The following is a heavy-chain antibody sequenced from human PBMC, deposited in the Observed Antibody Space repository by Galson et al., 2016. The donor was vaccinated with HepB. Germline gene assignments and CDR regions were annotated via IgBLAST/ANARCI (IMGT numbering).Heavy chain of an antibody. J-gene: IGHJ4*02. D-gene: IGHD5-12*01. V-gene: IGHV3-30-3*01. Sequence: SLRLSCAASGFTFNSYAIHWVRQAPGKGLEWVAVTLYDGGSEYYADSVKGRFTISRDNSQNTLYLQMNSLRAEDTAVYYCAKDPEYSAYERVQWGQGTLVTVSS. CDR3: AKDPEYSAYERVQ. CDR2: TLYDGGSE. CDR1: GFTFNSYA.